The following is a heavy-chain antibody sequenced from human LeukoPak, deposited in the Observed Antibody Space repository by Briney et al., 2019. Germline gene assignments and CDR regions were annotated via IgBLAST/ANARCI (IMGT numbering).Heavy chain of an antibody. Sequence: SETLSLTCTVSGGSISSGGYYWSWIRQPPGKGLEWIGYIYYSGSTNYNPSLKSRVTISVDTSKNQFSLKLSSVTAADTAVYYCARDLGGYCSSTSYYSFGWFDPWGQGTLVTVSS. CDR2: IYYSGST. CDR3: ARDLGGYCSSTSYYSFGWFDP. J-gene: IGHJ5*02. D-gene: IGHD2-2*02. V-gene: IGHV4-61*08. CDR1: GGSISSGGYY.